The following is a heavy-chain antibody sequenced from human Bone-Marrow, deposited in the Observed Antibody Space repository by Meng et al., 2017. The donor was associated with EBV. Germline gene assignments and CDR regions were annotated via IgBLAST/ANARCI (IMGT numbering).Heavy chain of an antibody. Sequence: EVQLVESGGGLVQPGESRTLSCAASGFTFSSHAMNWVRQAPGKGLEWVSVISGSGYSTFYADSVSGRFTISRDNSNNTLYLQMNSLRAEDTAVYYCANRLAGAFDYWGQGTLVTVSS. CDR1: GFTFSSHA. V-gene: IGHV3-23*04. J-gene: IGHJ4*02. CDR3: ANRLAGAFDY. CDR2: ISGSGYST.